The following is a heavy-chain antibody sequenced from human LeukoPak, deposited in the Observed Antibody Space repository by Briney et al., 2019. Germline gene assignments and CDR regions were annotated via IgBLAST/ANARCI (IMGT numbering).Heavy chain of an antibody. J-gene: IGHJ4*02. CDR1: GFTLSSYA. V-gene: IGHV3-23*01. Sequence: GGSLRLSCAASGFTLSSYAMSWVRQAPGKGLEWVSAISGSGDSTYYADSVKGRFTISRDNSKNTLYLQMNSLRAEDTAVYHCAKDHSYGSGSLPLPDYWGQGTLVTVSS. D-gene: IGHD3-10*01. CDR3: AKDHSYGSGSLPLPDY. CDR2: ISGSGDST.